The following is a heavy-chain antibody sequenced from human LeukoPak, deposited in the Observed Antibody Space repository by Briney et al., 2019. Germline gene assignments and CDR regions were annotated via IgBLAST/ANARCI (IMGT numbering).Heavy chain of an antibody. J-gene: IGHJ5*02. V-gene: IGHV4-4*02. D-gene: IGHD2-2*01. CDR1: GGSISSSYW. CDR2: IYHSGST. CDR3: ARDYCTSTTCPNWFDP. Sequence: SGTLSLTCAVSGGSISSSYWWSWIRQPPGKGLEWIGEIYHSGSTNYNLSLKSRVTISVDKSKNQFSLTLNSVTAADTAVYYCARDYCTSTTCPNWFDPWGQGTLVTVSS.